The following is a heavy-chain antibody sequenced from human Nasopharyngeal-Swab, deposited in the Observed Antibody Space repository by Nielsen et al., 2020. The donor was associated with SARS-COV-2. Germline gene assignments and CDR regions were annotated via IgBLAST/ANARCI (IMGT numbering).Heavy chain of an antibody. D-gene: IGHD3-3*01. CDR1: GFTFGDHV. Sequence: GEALKISCTASGFTFGDHVMTWFRQAPGKGLEWVGFIRSKAYGGTTEYAASVKGRFSISRDDSKRIAYLQMNSLKTEDTAVYYCTRGSRYYPDYYFGMDVWGQGTTVTVSS. CDR2: IRSKAYGGTT. J-gene: IGHJ6*02. CDR3: TRGSRYYPDYYFGMDV. V-gene: IGHV3-49*03.